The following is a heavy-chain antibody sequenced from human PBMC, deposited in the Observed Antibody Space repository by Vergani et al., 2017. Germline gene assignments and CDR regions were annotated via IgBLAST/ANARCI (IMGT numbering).Heavy chain of an antibody. CDR1: GGSISSYY. CDR2: IYYSGST. J-gene: IGHJ5*02. V-gene: IGHV4-59*01. CDR3: ATTPSLLRSGRWFDP. D-gene: IGHD2-15*01. Sequence: QVQLQESGPGLVKPSETLSLTCTVSGGSISSYYWSWIRQPPGKGLEWIGYIYYSGSTNYNPSLKSRVTISVDTSKNQFSLKLSSVTAADTAVYYCATTPSLLRSGRWFDPWGQGTLVTVSS.